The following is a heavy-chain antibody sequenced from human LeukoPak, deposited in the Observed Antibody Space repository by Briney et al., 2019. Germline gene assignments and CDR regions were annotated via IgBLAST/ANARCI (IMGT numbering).Heavy chain of an antibody. CDR2: ISGSGGST. Sequence: GGSLRLSCAASGFTFNNYAMNWVRQAPGKGLEWVSSISGSGGSTYYADSVKGRLTISRDNSKNTLYLQMNSLRVEDTAVYYCATRSYFGGQGTLVTVSS. J-gene: IGHJ4*02. CDR3: ATRSYF. CDR1: GFTFNNYA. D-gene: IGHD2/OR15-2a*01. V-gene: IGHV3-23*01.